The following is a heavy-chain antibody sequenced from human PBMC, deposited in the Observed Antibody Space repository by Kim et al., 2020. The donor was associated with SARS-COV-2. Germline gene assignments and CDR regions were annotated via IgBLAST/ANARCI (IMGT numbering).Heavy chain of an antibody. CDR3: ARVPYWFYYYFDY. CDR1: GGSFSGYY. Sequence: SETLSLTCAVYGGSFSGYYWSWIRQPPGKGLEWIGEINHSGSTNYNPSLKSRVTISVDTSKNQFSLKLSSVTAADTAVYYCARVPYWFYYYFDYWGQGTLVTVSS. J-gene: IGHJ4*02. D-gene: IGHD2-8*02. V-gene: IGHV4-34*01. CDR2: INHSGST.